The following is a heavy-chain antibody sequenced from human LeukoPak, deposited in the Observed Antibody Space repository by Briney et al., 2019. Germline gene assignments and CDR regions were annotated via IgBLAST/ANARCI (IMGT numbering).Heavy chain of an antibody. CDR1: GSTFSGYS. Sequence: GGSLRLSCAASGSTFSGYSMNWVRQAPGKGLEWVSYISSSSSTIYYADSVKGRFTISRDNAKNSLYLQMNSLRAEDTAVYYCARADCSSTSCYDYYYYGMDVWGQGTTVTVSS. CDR2: ISSSSSTI. V-gene: IGHV3-48*01. D-gene: IGHD2-2*01. J-gene: IGHJ6*02. CDR3: ARADCSSTSCYDYYYYGMDV.